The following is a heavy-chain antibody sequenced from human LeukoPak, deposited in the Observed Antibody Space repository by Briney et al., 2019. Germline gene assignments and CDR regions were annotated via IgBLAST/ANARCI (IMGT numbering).Heavy chain of an antibody. CDR3: ARVSSRRLPPTYSHDRRNYFDY. CDR2: INHSGST. V-gene: IGHV4-34*01. Sequence: SETLSLTCAVYGGSFSGYYWSWIRQPPGKGLEWIGEINHSGSTNYNPSLKSRVMISVDTSKNQISLKLRSVTAADTAIYYCARVSSRRLPPTYSHDRRNYFDYWGQGTLVTVSS. CDR1: GGSFSGYY. D-gene: IGHD3-22*01. J-gene: IGHJ4*02.